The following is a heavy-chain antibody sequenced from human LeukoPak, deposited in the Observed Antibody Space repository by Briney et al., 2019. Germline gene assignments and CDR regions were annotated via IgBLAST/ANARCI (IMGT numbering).Heavy chain of an antibody. CDR3: ARDRQQLVFRGNWFDP. J-gene: IGHJ5*02. Sequence: SETLSLTCTVSGGSISSGDHYWSWIRQPPGKGLEWIGSIYHSGSTYYNPSLKSRVTISVDTSKNQFSLKLSSVTAADTAVYYCARDRQQLVFRGNWFDPWGQGTLVTVSS. V-gene: IGHV4-39*07. CDR2: IYHSGST. CDR1: GGSISSGDHY. D-gene: IGHD6-13*01.